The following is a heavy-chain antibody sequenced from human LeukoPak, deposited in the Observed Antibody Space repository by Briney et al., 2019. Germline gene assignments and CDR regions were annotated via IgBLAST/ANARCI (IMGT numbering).Heavy chain of an antibody. CDR1: GFTFSSYS. CDR3: ARASLVEMATMSDLEY. CDR2: ISSSSSYI. Sequence: PGGSLRLSCAASGFTFSSYSMNWVRQAPGKGLEWVSSISSSSSYIYYADSVKGRFTISRDNTKNSLYLQMNSLRAEDTAVYYCARASLVEMATMSDLEYWGQGTLVTVSS. V-gene: IGHV3-21*01. J-gene: IGHJ4*02. D-gene: IGHD5-24*01.